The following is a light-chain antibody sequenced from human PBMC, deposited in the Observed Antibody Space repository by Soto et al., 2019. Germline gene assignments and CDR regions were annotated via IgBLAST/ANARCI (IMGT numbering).Light chain of an antibody. V-gene: IGKV3-15*01. CDR3: QQYYSYPWT. Sequence: DIVMTQSPVTLSVSPGDRATLSCRASQSVGHNLAWFQQKPGQAPRLLIYGASAGATGIPDRFSGSESGTEVTLIINSLQPDDFAPFYCQQYYSYPWTVGQGTKVEIK. J-gene: IGKJ1*01. CDR2: GAS. CDR1: QSVGHN.